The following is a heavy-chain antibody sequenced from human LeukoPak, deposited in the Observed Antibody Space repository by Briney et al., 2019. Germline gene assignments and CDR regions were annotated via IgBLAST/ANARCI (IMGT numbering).Heavy chain of an antibody. CDR1: GGSISSSSYY. J-gene: IGHJ4*02. CDR2: IYYSGST. D-gene: IGHD2-15*01. Sequence: PSETLSLTCTVSGGSISSSSYYWGWIRQPPGKGLEWIGSIYYSGSTYYNPSLKSRVTISVDTSKNQFSLKLSSVTAADTAVYYCAREGCSPFFDYWGQGTLVTVSS. CDR3: AREGCSPFFDY. V-gene: IGHV4-39*02.